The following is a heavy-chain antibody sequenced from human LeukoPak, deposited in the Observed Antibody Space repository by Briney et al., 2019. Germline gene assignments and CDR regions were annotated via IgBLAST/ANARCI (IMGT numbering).Heavy chain of an antibody. D-gene: IGHD3-10*01. CDR3: ATPNPPDYGSGSYYTH. V-gene: IGHV1-69*05. Sequence: GASVKVSCKASGGTFNSYAISWVRQAPGQGLEWMGGIIPIFGTANYAQKFQGRVTITTDESTSTAYMELSSLRSEDTAVYYCATPNPPDYGSGSYYTHWGQGTLVTVSS. CDR2: IIPIFGTA. J-gene: IGHJ4*02. CDR1: GGTFNSYA.